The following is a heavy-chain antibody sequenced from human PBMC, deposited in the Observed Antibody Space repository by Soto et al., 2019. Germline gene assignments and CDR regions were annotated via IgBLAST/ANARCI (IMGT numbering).Heavy chain of an antibody. CDR3: AKTRYGSGSYWDY. CDR1: GFSVTTNY. Sequence: GGSLRLSCAASGFSVTTNYMIWLRQAPGKGLEWVSAISGSGGSTYYADSVKGRFTISRDNSKNTLYLQMNSLRAEDTAVYYCAKTRYGSGSYWDYWGQGTLVTVSS. D-gene: IGHD3-10*01. J-gene: IGHJ4*02. V-gene: IGHV3-23*01. CDR2: ISGSGGST.